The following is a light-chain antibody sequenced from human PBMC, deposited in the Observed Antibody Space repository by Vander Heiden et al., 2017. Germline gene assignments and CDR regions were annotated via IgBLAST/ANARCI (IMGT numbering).Light chain of an antibody. J-gene: IGLJ3*02. CDR2: GNS. V-gene: IGLV1-40*01. CDR3: QYYDSSLSGAV. CDR1: SSNIGAGYD. Sequence: QSVLTQPPSVSGAPGQRVTISCTGSSSNIGAGYDVHWYQQLPGTAPKRLIDGNSNRPSGVPDRFSGSKSGTSASLAITGLQAEDEADDYCQYYDSSLSGAVFGGGTKLTVL.